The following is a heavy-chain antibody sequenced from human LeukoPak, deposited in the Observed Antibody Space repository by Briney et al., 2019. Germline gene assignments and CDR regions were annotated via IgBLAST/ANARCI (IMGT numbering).Heavy chain of an antibody. V-gene: IGHV4-59*01. D-gene: IGHD3-3*01. CDR2: FYNSGRS. Sequence: SETLSLTCTVSDDSISDYYRGWIRQPPGKGLEWIGYFYNSGRSTYNPSLKSRVTISVDTSKNQFSLKLSSVTAADTAVYYCARHYDFWSGYYGGANWFDPWGQGTLVTVSS. CDR3: ARHYDFWSGYYGGANWFDP. J-gene: IGHJ5*02. CDR1: DDSISDYY.